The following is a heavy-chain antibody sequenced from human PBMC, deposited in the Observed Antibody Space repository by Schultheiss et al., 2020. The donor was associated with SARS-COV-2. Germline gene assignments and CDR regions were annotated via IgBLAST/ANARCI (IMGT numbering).Heavy chain of an antibody. CDR2: INHGGST. J-gene: IGHJ4*02. D-gene: IGHD6-19*01. Sequence: SETLSLTCAVYGGSFSGYFWSWIRQPPGKGLEWIGEINHGGSTSYNPSLKSRVTMSVDTSKNQFSLKLSSVTAADTAVYYCARSGDSSVDYWGQGTLVTVSS. CDR1: GGSFSGYF. CDR3: ARSGDSSVDY. V-gene: IGHV4-34*01.